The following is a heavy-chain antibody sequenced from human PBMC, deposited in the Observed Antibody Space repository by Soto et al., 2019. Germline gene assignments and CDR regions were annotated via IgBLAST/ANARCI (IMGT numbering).Heavy chain of an antibody. D-gene: IGHD6-13*01. Sequence: QVQLQESGPGLVKPSETLSLTCTVSGGSISSYYWSWSRQPPGKGLEWIGYIYYSGSTNYNPSLTSRVTISVDTSKNQFSLKLSSVTAADTAVYYCARDKGIAAAGMYCDSGMDVWGQGTTVTASS. CDR2: IYYSGST. CDR1: GGSISSYY. J-gene: IGHJ6*02. V-gene: IGHV4-59*01. CDR3: ARDKGIAAAGMYCDSGMDV.